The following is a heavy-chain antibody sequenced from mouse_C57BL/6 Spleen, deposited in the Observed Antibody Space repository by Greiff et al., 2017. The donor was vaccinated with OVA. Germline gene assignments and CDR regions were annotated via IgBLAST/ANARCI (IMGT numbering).Heavy chain of an antibody. CDR1: GYTFTSYW. J-gene: IGHJ3*01. D-gene: IGHD2-1*01. CDR2: IDPSDSDT. V-gene: IGHV1-52*01. Sequence: VQLQQPGAELVRPGSSVKLSCKASGYTFTSYWMHWVKQRPIQGLEWIGNIDPSDSDTHYNQKFKDKATLTVDKSSSTAYMQLSSLTSEDSAVYYCARGDGNIFAYWGQGTLVTVSA. CDR3: ARGDGNIFAY.